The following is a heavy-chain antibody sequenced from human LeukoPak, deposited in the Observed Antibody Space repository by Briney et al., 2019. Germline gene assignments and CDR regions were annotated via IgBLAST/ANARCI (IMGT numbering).Heavy chain of an antibody. CDR3: ARDGSMGPELLAAFDI. CDR1: GGSVSSGSYY. CDR2: IYYSGST. J-gene: IGHJ3*02. D-gene: IGHD1-26*01. V-gene: IGHV4-61*01. Sequence: PSETLSLTCTVSGGSVSSGSYYWSWIRQPPGKGLEWIGYIYYSGSTNYNPSLKSRVTIPVDTSKNQFSLKLSSVTAADTAVYYCARDGSMGPELLAAFDIWGQGTMVTVSS.